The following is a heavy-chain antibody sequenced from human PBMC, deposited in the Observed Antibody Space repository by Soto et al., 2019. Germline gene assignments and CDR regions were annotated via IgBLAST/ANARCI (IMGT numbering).Heavy chain of an antibody. CDR3: ARVIYMGQWLEGWFDP. CDR2: ISAYNGNT. J-gene: IGHJ5*02. Sequence: QVQLVQSGAEVKKPGASVKVSCKASGYTFTSYGISWVRQAPGQGLEWMGWISAYNGNTNYAQKLKGRVTMTTDTSTSTAYMELRSLRSDDTAVYYCARVIYMGQWLEGWFDPWGQGTLVTVSS. D-gene: IGHD6-19*01. CDR1: GYTFTSYG. V-gene: IGHV1-18*01.